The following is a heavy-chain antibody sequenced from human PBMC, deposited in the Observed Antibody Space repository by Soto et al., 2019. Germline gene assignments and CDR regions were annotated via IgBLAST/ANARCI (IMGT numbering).Heavy chain of an antibody. D-gene: IGHD3-22*01. V-gene: IGHV4-30-2*01. CDR3: ARGLISGYYLYDAFDI. Sequence: NPSETLYLTCAVSGGSISSGGYSWSWIRQPPGKGLEWIGYIYHSWSTYYNPSLKSRVTISVDTSKNQFSLKLSSVTASDTAVYYCARGLISGYYLYDAFDIWGQGTMVT. J-gene: IGHJ3*02. CDR1: GGSISSGGYS. CDR2: IYHSWST.